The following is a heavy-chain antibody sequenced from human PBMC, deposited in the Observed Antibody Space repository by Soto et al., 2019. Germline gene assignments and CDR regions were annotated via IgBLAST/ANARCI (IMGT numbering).Heavy chain of an antibody. CDR1: GFTFSSYW. CDR2: IKQDGSEK. V-gene: IGHV3-7*03. J-gene: IGHJ4*02. D-gene: IGHD3-3*01. Sequence: PGGSLRLSCAASGFTFSSYWMSWVRQAPGKGLEWVANIKQDGSEKYYVDSVKGRFTISRDNSKNTLYLQMNSLRAEDTAVYYCAKVGGNYYDFWSGYYNKIPYYFDYWGQGTLVTVSS. CDR3: AKVGGNYYDFWSGYYNKIPYYFDY.